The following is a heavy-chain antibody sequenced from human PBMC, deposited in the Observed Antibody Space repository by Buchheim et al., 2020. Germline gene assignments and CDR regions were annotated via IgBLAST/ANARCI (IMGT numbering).Heavy chain of an antibody. CDR1: GGSFSGYY. D-gene: IGHD6-19*01. V-gene: IGHV4-34*01. CDR2: INHSGST. Sequence: QVQLQQWGAGLLKPSETLSLTCAVYGGSFSGYYWSWIRQPPGKGLEWIGEINHSGSTNYNPFLKSRVTISVDTSKNQFSLKLSSVTAADTAVYYCARAPRIGSGWYGIRGGSDYWGQGTL. J-gene: IGHJ4*02. CDR3: ARAPRIGSGWYGIRGGSDY.